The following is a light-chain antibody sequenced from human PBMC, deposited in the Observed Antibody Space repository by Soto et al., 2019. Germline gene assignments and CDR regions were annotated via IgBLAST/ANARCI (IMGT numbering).Light chain of an antibody. CDR1: QSLSTN. CDR2: GAS. V-gene: IGKV3-15*01. Sequence: EIVMTQSPATLSVSPGDRVTLSCRASQSLSTNLAWYQQKPGQAPGLLIYGASTRATGVPVRFSGSGSGTDFTLTISSLQSEDFAVYYCQQYRDWPPLTFGGGTKVEIK. CDR3: QQYRDWPPLT. J-gene: IGKJ4*01.